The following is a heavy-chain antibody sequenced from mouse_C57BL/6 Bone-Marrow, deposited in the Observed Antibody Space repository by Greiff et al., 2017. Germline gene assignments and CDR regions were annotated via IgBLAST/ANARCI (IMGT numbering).Heavy chain of an antibody. D-gene: IGHD1-1*01. Sequence: QVQLQQSGAELARPGASVKLSCKASGYTFTSYGISWVKQRTGQGLEWIGEIYPRSGNTYYNEKFKGKATLTADKSSRTAYMELRSLTSEASAVYFCARECYGSDGYVEVWGTGTTVTVSS. V-gene: IGHV1-81*01. CDR3: ARECYGSDGYVEV. CDR2: IYPRSGNT. CDR1: GYTFTSYG. J-gene: IGHJ1*03.